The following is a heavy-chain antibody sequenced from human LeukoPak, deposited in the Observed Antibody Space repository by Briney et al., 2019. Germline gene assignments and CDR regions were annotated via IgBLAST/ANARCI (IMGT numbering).Heavy chain of an antibody. Sequence: SETLSLTCTVSGGSISSYYWSWIRQPPGKGLEWIGYIYYSGSTNYNPSLKSRVTISVDTSKNQFSLKLSSVTAADTAVYYCARAVGSSWYQPNIDYWGQGTLVTVSS. J-gene: IGHJ4*02. D-gene: IGHD6-13*01. V-gene: IGHV4-59*01. CDR1: GGSISSYY. CDR3: ARAVGSSWYQPNIDY. CDR2: IYYSGST.